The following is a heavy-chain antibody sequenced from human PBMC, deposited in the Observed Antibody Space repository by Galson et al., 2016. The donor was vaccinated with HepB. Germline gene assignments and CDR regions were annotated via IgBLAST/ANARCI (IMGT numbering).Heavy chain of an antibody. J-gene: IGHJ4*02. CDR3: AQELRPNEH. CDR2: IDISGGSN. D-gene: IGHD2-8*01. V-gene: IGHV3-23*01. CDR1: GLTFINCA. Sequence: SLRLSCAASGLTFINCAMSWVRQAPGKGLEWVSSIDISGGSNYYADSVKGRFTVSRDNSKNPLYLQMDSLRVDDTAVYYCAQELRPNEHWGQGTLVTVSS.